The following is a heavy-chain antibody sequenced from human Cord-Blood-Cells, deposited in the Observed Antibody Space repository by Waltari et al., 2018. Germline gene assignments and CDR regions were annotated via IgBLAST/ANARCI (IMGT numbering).Heavy chain of an antibody. J-gene: IGHJ2*01. CDR1: GGTFSSYA. CDR3: ARVPNPYSSSWYWYFDL. V-gene: IGHV1-69*01. D-gene: IGHD6-13*01. Sequence: QVQLLQSGAEVKKPGSSVKVSCKASGGTFSSYAISWVRQAAGQGLEWMGGIIPIFGTANYAQKFQGRVTITADESTSTAYMELSSLRSEDTAVYYCARVPNPYSSSWYWYFDLWGRGTLVTVSS. CDR2: IIPIFGTA.